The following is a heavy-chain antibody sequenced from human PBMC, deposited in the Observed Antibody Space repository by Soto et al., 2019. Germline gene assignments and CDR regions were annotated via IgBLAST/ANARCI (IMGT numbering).Heavy chain of an antibody. V-gene: IGHV3-23*01. CDR2: ISGSGGST. D-gene: IGHD1-26*01. Sequence: EVQLLESGGGLVQPGGSLRLSCAASRFTFSSYAMSWVRQAPGKGLEWVSAISGSGGSTYYADSVKGRFTISRDNSKNTLYLQMNSLRAEDTAVYYCAKVGVGATGYFDYWGQGTLVTVSS. J-gene: IGHJ4*02. CDR3: AKVGVGATGYFDY. CDR1: RFTFSSYA.